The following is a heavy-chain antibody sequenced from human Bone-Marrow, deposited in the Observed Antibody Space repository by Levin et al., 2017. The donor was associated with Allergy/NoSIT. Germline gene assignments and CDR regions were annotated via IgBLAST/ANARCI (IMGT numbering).Heavy chain of an antibody. CDR2: IYYSGST. V-gene: IGHV4-39*07. J-gene: IGHJ6*02. Sequence: ASETLSLTCTVSGGSISSSSYYWGWIRQPPGMGLEWIGTIYYSGSTYYNPSLKSRVTISIDMSKNQFSLKLSSVTAADTAVYYCARGVAYDGPSDYSGMDVWGQGTTVTVSS. D-gene: IGHD5-12*01. CDR1: GGSISSSSYY. CDR3: ARGVAYDGPSDYSGMDV.